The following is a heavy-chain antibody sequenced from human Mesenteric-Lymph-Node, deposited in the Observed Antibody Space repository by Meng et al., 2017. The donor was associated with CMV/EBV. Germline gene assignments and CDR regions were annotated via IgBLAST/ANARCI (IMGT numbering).Heavy chain of an antibody. V-gene: IGHV2-5*01. Sequence: GPTLVKPTQTLTLTCTFSGFSLSTSGVGVGWIRQPPGKALEWLALIYWNDDKRYSPSLKSRLTITKDTSKNQVVLTMTNMDPVDTATYYCARIYDSSGYYSYYFDYWGQGTLVTVSS. CDR1: GFSLSTSGVG. CDR2: IYWNDDK. J-gene: IGHJ4*02. CDR3: ARIYDSSGYYSYYFDY. D-gene: IGHD3-22*01.